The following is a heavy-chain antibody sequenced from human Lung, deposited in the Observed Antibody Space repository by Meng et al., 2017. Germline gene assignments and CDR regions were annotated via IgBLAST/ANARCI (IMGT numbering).Heavy chain of an antibody. J-gene: IGHJ4*02. D-gene: IGHD2-15*01. CDR2: IYYSGST. CDR3: ARSGYCSGSSCYGSFDS. CDR1: GCSISSGGYS. V-gene: IGHV4-30-2*01. Sequence: QLQLQESGSGLVKPSQTLSLTCAVSGCSISSGGYSWSWIRQPPGKGLEWIGYIYYSGSTYYNPSLKNRVTISVDRSKNQSSLRLTSVTAADTAVYSCARSGYCSGSSCYGSFDSWGQGTLVTVSS.